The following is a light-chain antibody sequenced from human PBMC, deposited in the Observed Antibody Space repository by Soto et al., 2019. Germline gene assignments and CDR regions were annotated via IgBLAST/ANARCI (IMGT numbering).Light chain of an antibody. CDR2: LGS. Sequence: DIVMTQSPLSLPVTPGEPASISCRSSQSLLHSNGYNYLDWYLQKPGQSPQLLIYLGSNRASGVPDRFSGSGSGTDFTLKISRVEAEDVGVYYCMQALQTSPTFGQGTRRRL. V-gene: IGKV2-28*01. CDR3: MQALQTSPT. J-gene: IGKJ5*01. CDR1: QSLLHSNGYNY.